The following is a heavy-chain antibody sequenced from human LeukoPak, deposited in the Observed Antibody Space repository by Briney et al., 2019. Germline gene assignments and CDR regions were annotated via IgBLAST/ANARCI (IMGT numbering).Heavy chain of an antibody. D-gene: IGHD1-26*01. CDR1: GGSISSSSYY. CDR2: IYYSGST. J-gene: IGHJ3*02. Sequence: SETLSLTCTVSGGSISSSSYYWGWIRQPPGKGLEWIGSIYYSGSTYYNPSLKSRVTISVDTSKNQFSLKLSSVTAADTAVYYCARVPARGSGAFDIWGQGTMVTVSS. CDR3: ARVPARGSGAFDI. V-gene: IGHV4-39*01.